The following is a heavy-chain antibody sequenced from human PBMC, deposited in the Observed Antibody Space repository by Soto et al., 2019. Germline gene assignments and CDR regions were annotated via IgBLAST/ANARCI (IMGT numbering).Heavy chain of an antibody. D-gene: IGHD1-26*01. J-gene: IGHJ4*02. CDR2: IHYSGST. V-gene: IGHV4-39*01. Sequence: SETLSLTCTVSRGSISSGTNYWAWIRQHPGKGLAWIVNIHYSGSTFYIPPLKSRVILSLYTSKNQSSLKLRSVPAADPALYYCARHEAGGSFDSLGQGTRVSVPQ. CDR1: RGSISSGTNY. CDR3: ARHEAGGSFDS.